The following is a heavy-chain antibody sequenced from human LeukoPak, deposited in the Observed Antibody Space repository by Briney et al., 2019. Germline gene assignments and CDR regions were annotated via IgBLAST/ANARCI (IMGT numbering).Heavy chain of an antibody. J-gene: IGHJ5*02. D-gene: IGHD6-13*01. V-gene: IGHV4-39*01. CDR2: IYYSGST. CDR1: GGSISSSSYY. CDR3: ARGELAPSWFDP. Sequence: SETLSLTCTVSGGSISSSSYYWGWIRQPPGKGLEWIGSIYYSGSTYYNPSLKSRVTISVDTSKNQFSLKLSSVTAADTAVYYSARGELAPSWFDPWGPGTLVTVSS.